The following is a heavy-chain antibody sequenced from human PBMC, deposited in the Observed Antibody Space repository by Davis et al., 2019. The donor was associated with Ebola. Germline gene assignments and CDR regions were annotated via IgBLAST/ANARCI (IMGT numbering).Heavy chain of an antibody. CDR1: GFTFSSYS. V-gene: IGHV3-7*01. J-gene: IGHJ3*02. CDR3: ARGSPRGGAARPGSDAFDI. Sequence: GESLKISCAASGFTFSSYSMNWVRQAPGKGLEWVANIKQDGSETYYVDSVKGRFTISRDNAKNTLYLQMNSLRAEDTAVYYCARGSPRGGAARPGSDAFDIWGQGTVVTVSS. CDR2: IKQDGSET. D-gene: IGHD6-6*01.